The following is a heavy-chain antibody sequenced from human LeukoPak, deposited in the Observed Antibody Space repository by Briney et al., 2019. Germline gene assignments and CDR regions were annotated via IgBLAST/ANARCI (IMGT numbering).Heavy chain of an antibody. Sequence: GGSLRLSCAASGFTFSSYGMNWGRQAPGQGLEWVSYISSTSGTIYYADSVKGRFTISRDNAKTSLYLQMDSLRDEDTAVYYCARGSCSSGSCYKALNSWGQGTLVTVSS. V-gene: IGHV3-48*02. CDR3: ARGSCSSGSCYKALNS. D-gene: IGHD2-2*02. CDR1: GFTFSSYG. CDR2: ISSTSGTI. J-gene: IGHJ4*02.